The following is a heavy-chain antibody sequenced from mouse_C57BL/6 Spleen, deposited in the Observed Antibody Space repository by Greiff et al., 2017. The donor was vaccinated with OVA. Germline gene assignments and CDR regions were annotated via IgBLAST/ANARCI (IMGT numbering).Heavy chain of an antibody. CDR3: ARDGGYLYAMDY. CDR1: GYSITSGYY. Sequence: VQLKESGPGLVKPSQSLSLTCSVTGYSITSGYYWNWIRQFPGNKLEWMGYISYDGSNNYNPSLKNRISITRDTSKNQFFLKLNSVTTEDTATYYCARDGGYLYAMDYWGQGTSVTVSS. J-gene: IGHJ4*01. V-gene: IGHV3-6*01. CDR2: ISYDGSN. D-gene: IGHD2-2*01.